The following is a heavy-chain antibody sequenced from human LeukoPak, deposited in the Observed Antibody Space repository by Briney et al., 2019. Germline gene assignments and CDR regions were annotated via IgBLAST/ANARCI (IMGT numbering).Heavy chain of an antibody. CDR2: INPNSGGT. J-gene: IGHJ4*02. Sequence: ASVKVSCKASGYTFTGYYMHWVRQAPEQGLEWMGWINPNSGGTNYAQKFQGRVTMTRDTSISTAYMELSRLRSDDTAVYYCARVGIQYCSGGSCYRTAFDYWGQGTLVTVSS. CDR1: GYTFTGYY. D-gene: IGHD2-15*01. V-gene: IGHV1-2*02. CDR3: ARVGIQYCSGGSCYRTAFDY.